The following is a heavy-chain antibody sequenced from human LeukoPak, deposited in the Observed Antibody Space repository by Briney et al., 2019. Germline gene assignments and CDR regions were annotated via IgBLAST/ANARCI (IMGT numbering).Heavy chain of an antibody. Sequence: GRSLRLSCAASGFTFSSYAMHWVRQAPGKGLEWVAVISYDGSNKYYADSVKGRFTISRDNSKNTLYLQMNSLRAEDTAVYYCARGDYYDSSGYGHYYYGMDVWGQGTTVTVSS. J-gene: IGHJ6*02. CDR1: GFTFSSYA. CDR2: ISYDGSNK. CDR3: ARGDYYDSSGYGHYYYGMDV. D-gene: IGHD3-22*01. V-gene: IGHV3-30-3*01.